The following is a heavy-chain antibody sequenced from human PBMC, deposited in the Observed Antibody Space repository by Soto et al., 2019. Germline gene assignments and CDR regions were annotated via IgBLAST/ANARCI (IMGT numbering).Heavy chain of an antibody. V-gene: IGHV3-64*01. CDR2: ISSNGGST. D-gene: IGHD1-26*01. CDR1: GFTFSSYA. CDR3: ERGGSGSYSFDY. Sequence: PGGSLRLSCAASGFTFSSYAMHWVRQAPGKGLEYVSAISSNGGSTYYANSVKGRFTISRDNSKNTLYLQMGSLRAEDMAVYYCERGGSGSYSFDYWGQGTLVTVS. J-gene: IGHJ4*02.